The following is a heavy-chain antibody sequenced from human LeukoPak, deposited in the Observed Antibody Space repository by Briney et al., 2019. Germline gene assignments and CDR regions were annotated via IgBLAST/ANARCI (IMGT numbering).Heavy chain of an antibody. V-gene: IGHV3-30*02. D-gene: IGHD4-17*01. Sequence: GGSLRLSCAASGFTFSSYGMHWVRQAPGKGLEWVAFIRYDGSNKYYADSVKGRFTISRDNSKNTLFLQMNSLRVDDTAVYYCASSWRNYGDYAFDIWGQGTMVTVSS. J-gene: IGHJ3*02. CDR1: GFTFSSYG. CDR2: IRYDGSNK. CDR3: ASSWRNYGDYAFDI.